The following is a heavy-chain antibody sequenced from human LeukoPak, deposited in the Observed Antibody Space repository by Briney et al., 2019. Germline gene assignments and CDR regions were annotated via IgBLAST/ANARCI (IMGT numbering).Heavy chain of an antibody. CDR1: GGSISSGDYY. Sequence: SGTLSLTCTVSGGSISSGDYYWSWIRQPPGKGLEWIGYIYYSGSTYYNPSLKSRVTISVDTSKNQFSLKLSSVTAADTAVYYCARADVITIWFDPWGQGTLVTVSS. J-gene: IGHJ5*02. V-gene: IGHV4-30-4*01. CDR3: ARADVITIWFDP. D-gene: IGHD3-3*01. CDR2: IYYSGST.